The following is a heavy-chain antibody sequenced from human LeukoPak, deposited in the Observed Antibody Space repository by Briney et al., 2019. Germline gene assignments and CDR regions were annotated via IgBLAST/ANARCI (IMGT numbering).Heavy chain of an antibody. CDR1: GGSISSYY. J-gene: IGHJ4*02. CDR3: ARELGGSGSFDY. CDR2: IYYSGST. Sequence: SETLSLTCTVSGGSISSYYWSWIRQPPGKGLEWIGYIYYSGSTNYNPSLKSRVTISVDTSKNQFSLKLSSVTAADTAVYYCARELGGSGSFDYWGQGTLVTVSS. D-gene: IGHD3-10*01. V-gene: IGHV4-59*01.